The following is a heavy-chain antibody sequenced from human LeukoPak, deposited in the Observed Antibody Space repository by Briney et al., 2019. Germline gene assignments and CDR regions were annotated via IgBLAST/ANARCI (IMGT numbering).Heavy chain of an antibody. CDR2: IDGPGRGT. CDR3: VRDLFPDAFDI. V-gene: IGHV3-74*01. Sequence: GSLRLSCEVSGFTPSHFWMHWVRQAPGKGLEWVARIDGPGRGTVYADSVKGRFTSSRDNAKNTLSLQMNSLRHDDTAMYYCVRDLFPDAFDIWGQGTRVTVSS. D-gene: IGHD2-21*01. CDR1: GFTPSHFW. J-gene: IGHJ3*02.